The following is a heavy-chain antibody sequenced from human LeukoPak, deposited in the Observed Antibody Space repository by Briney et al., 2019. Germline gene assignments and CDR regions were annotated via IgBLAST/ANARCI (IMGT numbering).Heavy chain of an antibody. CDR1: GFTFSTYC. V-gene: IGHV3-74*01. D-gene: IGHD3-10*01. J-gene: IGHJ4*02. Sequence: GGSLRLSCAASGFTFSTYCMHWVRQAPGKGPMWVSRICPDGTVTFYADSVKGRFTISRDNSKNTLFLQMNSLRAEDTAVYYCAKLSLSGRSQSADYWGQGTLVTVSS. CDR2: ICPDGTVT. CDR3: AKLSLSGRSQSADY.